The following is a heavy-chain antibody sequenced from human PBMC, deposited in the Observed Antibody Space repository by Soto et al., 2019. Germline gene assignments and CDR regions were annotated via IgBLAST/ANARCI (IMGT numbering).Heavy chain of an antibody. J-gene: IGHJ6*02. CDR3: ARGPTYTIFGVVYGMDV. D-gene: IGHD3-3*01. CDR1: GYTFTGYY. Sequence: GASVKVSCKASGYTFTGYYMHWVRQAPGQGLEWMGWINPNSGGTNYAQKFQGWVTTTRDTSISTAYMELSRLRSDDTAVYYCARGPTYTIFGVVYGMDVWGQGTTVTVSS. V-gene: IGHV1-2*04. CDR2: INPNSGGT.